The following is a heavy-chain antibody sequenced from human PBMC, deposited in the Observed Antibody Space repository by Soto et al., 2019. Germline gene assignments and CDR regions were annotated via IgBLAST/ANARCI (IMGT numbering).Heavy chain of an antibody. CDR1: GFTFSTYT. CDR2: ITSNSRYK. CDR3: AREELGYCSSTSCYTWFDP. Sequence: SLRLSCAASGFTFSTYTMNWVRQAPGKGLEWVSSITSNSRYKFYADSVKGRFTISRDNAKNSLYLQMNSLRAEDTAVYYCAREELGYCSSTSCYTWFDPWGQGTPVTVSS. D-gene: IGHD2-2*02. J-gene: IGHJ5*02. V-gene: IGHV3-21*01.